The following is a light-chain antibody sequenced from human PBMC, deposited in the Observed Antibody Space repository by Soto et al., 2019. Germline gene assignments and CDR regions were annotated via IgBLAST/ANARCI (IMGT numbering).Light chain of an antibody. CDR3: HHFGSSPET. V-gene: IGKV3-20*01. Sequence: EVMLTQSPGTLSLSPGERATLSCRASQSVADSYLAWYQQKPGRAPRLLVYAATRRATGIPDRFSGSGSGTDFTLTISTLEPDDFAVYYCHHFGSSPETFGQGAKVE. J-gene: IGKJ1*01. CDR1: QSVADSY. CDR2: AAT.